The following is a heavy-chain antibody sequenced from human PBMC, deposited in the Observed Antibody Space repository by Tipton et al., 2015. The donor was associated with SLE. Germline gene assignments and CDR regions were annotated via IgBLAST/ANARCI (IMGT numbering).Heavy chain of an antibody. CDR3: ARGNRADYDFWSGHPFDY. V-gene: IGHV4-34*01. CDR1: GGTFSAYS. Sequence: TLSLTCAVYGGTFSAYSWNWIRQSPERGLEWIGEINHSGSNNYNPSLKSRVTISVDASKNQFSLKLNSVTAADTAVYYCARGNRADYDFWSGHPFDYWGQGTLVTVSS. J-gene: IGHJ4*02. CDR2: INHSGSN. D-gene: IGHD3-3*01.